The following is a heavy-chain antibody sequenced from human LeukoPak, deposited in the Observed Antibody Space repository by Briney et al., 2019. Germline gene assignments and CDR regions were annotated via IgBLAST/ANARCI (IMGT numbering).Heavy chain of an antibody. Sequence: SETLSLTCTVSGGSISNYYWSWIRQPPGKGLEWIGYIYYSGSTNYNPSLKSRVTISVDTSKNQFSLKLSSVTAAGTAVYYCARYGEGGGPFDYWGQGTLVTVSS. CDR2: IYYSGST. D-gene: IGHD1-26*01. CDR3: ARYGEGGGPFDY. V-gene: IGHV4-59*01. J-gene: IGHJ4*02. CDR1: GGSISNYY.